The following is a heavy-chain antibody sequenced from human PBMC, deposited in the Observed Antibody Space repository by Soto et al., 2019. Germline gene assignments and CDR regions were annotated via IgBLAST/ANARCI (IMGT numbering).Heavy chain of an antibody. Sequence: QVQLVESGGGVVQPGRSLRLSCAASGFTFSSYGMHWVRQAPGKGLEWVAVISCDGSNKYYADSVKGRFTISRDNSKNTLYLQMNSLRAEDTAVYYCAKEVATTVTTLYMDVWGKGTTVTVSS. J-gene: IGHJ6*03. CDR3: AKEVATTVTTLYMDV. D-gene: IGHD4-17*01. V-gene: IGHV3-30*18. CDR1: GFTFSSYG. CDR2: ISCDGSNK.